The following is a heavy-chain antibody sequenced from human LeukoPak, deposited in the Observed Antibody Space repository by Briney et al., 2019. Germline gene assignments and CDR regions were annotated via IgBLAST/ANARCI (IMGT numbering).Heavy chain of an antibody. Sequence: ASVKVSCKASGYTFTGYYMHWVRQAPGQGLEWMGIINPSGGSTSYAQKFQGRVTMTRDTSTSTVYMELSSLRSEDTAVYYCARGRITMIVVDWGYFQHWGQGTLVTVSS. J-gene: IGHJ1*01. V-gene: IGHV1-46*01. D-gene: IGHD3-22*01. CDR2: INPSGGST. CDR1: GYTFTGYY. CDR3: ARGRITMIVVDWGYFQH.